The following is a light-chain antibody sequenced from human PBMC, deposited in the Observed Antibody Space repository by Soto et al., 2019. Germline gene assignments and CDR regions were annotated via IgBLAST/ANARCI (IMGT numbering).Light chain of an antibody. CDR2: DVT. J-gene: IGLJ2*01. V-gene: IGLV2-11*01. CDR3: CSYAGTYTWI. CDR1: SNNVGGYNY. Sequence: QSALTQPRSVSGSPGQSVTISCTGASNNVGGYNYVSWYQHHPGKVPQLIIYDVTKRPSGVPDRFSGSKSGNTASLTISGLQVEDEADYYCCSYAGTYTWIFGRGTKLTVL.